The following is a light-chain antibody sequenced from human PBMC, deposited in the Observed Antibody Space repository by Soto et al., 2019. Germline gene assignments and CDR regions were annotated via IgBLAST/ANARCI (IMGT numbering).Light chain of an antibody. V-gene: IGLV4-69*01. CDR1: SGHSSYA. Sequence: QPVLTQSPXASAXXXXXVXLTCTLSSGHSSYAIAWHQQQPEKGPRYLMKLNSDGSHSKGDGIPDRFSGSSSGAERYLTISSLQSEDEADYYCQTWGTGSWVFGGGTKLTVL. CDR2: LNSDGSH. J-gene: IGLJ3*02. CDR3: QTWGTGSWV.